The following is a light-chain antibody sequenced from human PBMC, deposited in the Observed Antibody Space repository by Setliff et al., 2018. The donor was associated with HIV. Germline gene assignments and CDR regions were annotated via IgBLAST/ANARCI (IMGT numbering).Light chain of an antibody. V-gene: IGKV4-1*01. CDR1: QSVLYSSNNKNY. J-gene: IGKJ1*01. Sequence: DIVMTQFPDSLAMSLGERATINCTSSQSVLYSSNNKNYLSWFQQKAGQPPKLLIFWASTREYGVPDRFSGGGSGTDFTLTISSLQAEDVAIYYCQQYYTTPQTFGQGTKVDI. CDR3: QQYYTTPQT. CDR2: WAS.